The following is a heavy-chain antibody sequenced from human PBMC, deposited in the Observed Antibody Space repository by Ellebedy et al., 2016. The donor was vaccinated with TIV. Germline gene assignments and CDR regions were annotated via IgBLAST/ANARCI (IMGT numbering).Heavy chain of an antibody. CDR2: VSHSGTT. CDR1: RGSFRGHY. D-gene: IGHD6-6*01. CDR3: AVRSSYFYGLDV. V-gene: IGHV4-34*01. Sequence: SQTLSLTXXVFRGSFRGHYWNWVRQAPGKGLEWIGEVSHSGTTNYNPSLKSRVTMSVDSSKRQVSLKLSSVTAADTGLYYCAVRSSYFYGLDVWGQGTTVAVSS. J-gene: IGHJ6*01.